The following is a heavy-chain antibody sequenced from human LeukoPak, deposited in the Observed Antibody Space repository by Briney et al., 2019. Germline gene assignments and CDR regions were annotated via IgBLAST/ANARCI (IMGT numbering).Heavy chain of an antibody. Sequence: GGSLRLSCAVSGFSVGSSGMSWVRQAPGKGLEWISAISLDGETTYYADSVKGRSFISRDSSRNTLYLQLSSLRVEDTAVYYCAQGYLSGWYPNWGQGSLVSVSS. CDR2: ISLDGETT. CDR1: GFSVGSSG. J-gene: IGHJ4*02. CDR3: AQGYLSGWYPN. V-gene: IGHV3-23*01. D-gene: IGHD6-19*01.